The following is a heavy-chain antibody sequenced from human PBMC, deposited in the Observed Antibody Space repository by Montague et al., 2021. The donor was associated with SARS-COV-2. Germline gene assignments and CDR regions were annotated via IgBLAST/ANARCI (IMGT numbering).Heavy chain of an antibody. CDR3: ARRGYSNSRLDDAFDI. J-gene: IGHJ3*02. CDR1: SDSISISSRLSY. V-gene: IGHV4-39*01. D-gene: IGHD6-13*01. Sequence: SETLSLTCTVSSDSISISSRLSYWGWIRQPPGKGLEWIGSIYRSGYTFYSPSLKSRITMSVDTSKNQFSLELASVTAADTAVYYCARRGYSNSRLDDAFDIWGQGTMVIVPS. CDR2: IYRSGYT.